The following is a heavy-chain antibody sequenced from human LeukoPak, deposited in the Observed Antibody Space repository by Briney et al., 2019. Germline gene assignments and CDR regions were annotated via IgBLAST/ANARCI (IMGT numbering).Heavy chain of an antibody. D-gene: IGHD6-19*01. CDR2: INPNSGGT. Sequence: ASVKVSCKASGYTFTGYYMHWVRQAPGQGLTWMGWINPNSGGTNYAQKFQGRVTMTRDTSISTAYMELSRLRSDDTAVYYCARDSGVAVAEDYWGQGTLVTVSS. V-gene: IGHV1-2*02. J-gene: IGHJ4*02. CDR1: GYTFTGYY. CDR3: ARDSGVAVAEDY.